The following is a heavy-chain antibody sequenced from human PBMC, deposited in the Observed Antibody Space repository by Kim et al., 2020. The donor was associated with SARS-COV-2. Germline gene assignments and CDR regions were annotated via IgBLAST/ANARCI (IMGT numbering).Heavy chain of an antibody. J-gene: IGHJ6*02. CDR1: GYTFTSYA. CDR2: INAGNGNT. CDR3: ARDITPLRVTIFGVVIKGATTYGMDV. Sequence: ASVKVSCKASGYTFTSYAMHWVRQAPGQRLEWMGWINAGNGNTKYSQKFQGRVTITRDTSASTAYMELSSLRSEDTAVYYCARDITPLRVTIFGVVIKGATTYGMDVWGQGTTVTVSS. V-gene: IGHV1-3*01. D-gene: IGHD3-3*01.